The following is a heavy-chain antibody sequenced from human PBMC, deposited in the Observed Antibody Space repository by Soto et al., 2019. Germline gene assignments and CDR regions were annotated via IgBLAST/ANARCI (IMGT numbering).Heavy chain of an antibody. CDR3: AREEARQVYYHYGLDV. D-gene: IGHD6-6*01. CDR2: ISYDGNNK. CDR1: GFTFSNFA. Sequence: PGGSLRLSCTASGFTFSNFAMHWVRQAPGKGLEWVATISYDGNNKHYADSLQGRFTISRDNSRNTLYVQMNSLTAEDTAVYYCAREEARQVYYHYGLDVWGQGTTVTVXS. V-gene: IGHV3-30-3*01. J-gene: IGHJ6*02.